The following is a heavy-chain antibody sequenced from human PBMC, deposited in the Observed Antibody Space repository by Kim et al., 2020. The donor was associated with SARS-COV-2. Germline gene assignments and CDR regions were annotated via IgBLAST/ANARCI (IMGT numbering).Heavy chain of an antibody. Sequence: ASVKVSCKASGYSFSGNYLHWVRQAPGQGLEWMGRLDPNNGVTDYAQRFRGRVSMTRDKSITTTYMELRSLTSDDTAVYYCVTDLSEWGLGAHWGQGTLVIVSS. V-gene: IGHV1-2*02. CDR1: GYSFSGNY. J-gene: IGHJ4*02. CDR3: VTDLSEWGLGAH. CDR2: LDPNNGVT. D-gene: IGHD2-21*01.